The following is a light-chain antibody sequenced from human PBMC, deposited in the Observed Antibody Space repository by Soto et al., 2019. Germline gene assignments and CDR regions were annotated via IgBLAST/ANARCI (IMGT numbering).Light chain of an antibody. Sequence: EIVMTQSPATLSVSPGERATLSCRASQSVSSNLAWYQQKPGQAPRLLIYGASTRATGIPARFSGSGSGTEFTLTISSLQSEDFAVYYCQQYHNSPPVTFGQGPNVDIK. CDR3: QQYHNSPPVT. CDR1: QSVSSN. J-gene: IGKJ1*01. V-gene: IGKV3-15*01. CDR2: GAS.